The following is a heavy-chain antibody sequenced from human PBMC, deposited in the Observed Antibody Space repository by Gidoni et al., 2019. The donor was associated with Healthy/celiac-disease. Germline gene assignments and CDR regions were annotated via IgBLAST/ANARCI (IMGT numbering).Heavy chain of an antibody. V-gene: IGHV4-38-2*02. CDR3: ARAIYYYDSSGYYW. CDR2: IYHSGST. J-gene: IGHJ4*02. CDR1: GYSISSGYY. Sequence: QVQLQESGPGLVKPSETLSLTCTVSGYSISSGYYWGWIRQPPGKGLEWIGSIYHSGSTYYNPSLKIRVTISVDTSKNQFSLKLSSVTAADTAVYYCARAIYYYDSSGYYWWGQGTLVTVSS. D-gene: IGHD3-22*01.